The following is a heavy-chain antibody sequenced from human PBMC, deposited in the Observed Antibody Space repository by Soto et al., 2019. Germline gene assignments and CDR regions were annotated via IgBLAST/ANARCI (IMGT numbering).Heavy chain of an antibody. J-gene: IGHJ5*02. CDR1: GYTFTSYY. V-gene: IGHV1-46*01. CDR3: ARDRINCSSTSCYLGNWFDP. D-gene: IGHD2-2*01. Sequence: ASVKVSCKASGYTFTSYYMHWVRQAPGQGLEWMGIINPSGGSTSYAQKFQGRVTMTRDTSTSTVYMELSSLRSEDTAVYYCARDRINCSSTSCYLGNWFDPWGQGTLVTVSS. CDR2: INPSGGST.